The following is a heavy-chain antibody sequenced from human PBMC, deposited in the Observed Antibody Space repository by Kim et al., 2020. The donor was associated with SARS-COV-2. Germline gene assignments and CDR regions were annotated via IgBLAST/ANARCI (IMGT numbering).Heavy chain of an antibody. CDR1: GGSMNDDY. CDR2: IYTSGTT. CDR3: ARGADIFDI. D-gene: IGHD2-15*01. Sequence: SETLSLTCTVSGGSMNDDYWTWIRQPAGKTLEWIGFIYTSGTTDFNRSLQSRVTMSLDMPKNQFSLKLSSVTAADTAVYYCARGADIFDIWGQGTMVIVSS. J-gene: IGHJ3*02. V-gene: IGHV4-4*07.